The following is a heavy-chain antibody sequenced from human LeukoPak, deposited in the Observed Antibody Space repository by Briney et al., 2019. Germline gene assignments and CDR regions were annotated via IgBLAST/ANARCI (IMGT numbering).Heavy chain of an antibody. D-gene: IGHD2-2*01. CDR3: ARDVTALDS. V-gene: IGHV3-7*01. J-gene: IGHJ4*02. Sequence: GGSLRLSCAASGFTFNNYWMSWVRQAPGKGLEWVANIELDGSQKYYVDSVKGRFTISRDNAKNSLYLQMNSLRADDTAVYYCARDVTALDSWGQGTLVTVSS. CDR2: IELDGSQK. CDR1: GFTFNNYW.